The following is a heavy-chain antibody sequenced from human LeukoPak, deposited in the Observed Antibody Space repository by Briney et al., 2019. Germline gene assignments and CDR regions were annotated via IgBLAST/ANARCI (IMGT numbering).Heavy chain of an antibody. CDR2: IYYSGST. V-gene: IGHV4-59*08. CDR1: GGSISSYY. J-gene: IGHJ4*02. Sequence: PSETLSLTCTVSGGSISSYYWSWIRQPPGKGLEWIGYIYYSGSTNYNPSLKSRVTISVDTYKNQFSLKLSSMTAADTAVYYCARGISTTGTDYWGQGTLVTVSS. D-gene: IGHD1-1*01. CDR3: ARGISTTGTDY.